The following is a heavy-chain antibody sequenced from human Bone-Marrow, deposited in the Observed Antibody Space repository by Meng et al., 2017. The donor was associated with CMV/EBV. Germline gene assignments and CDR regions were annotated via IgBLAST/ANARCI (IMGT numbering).Heavy chain of an antibody. CDR3: TTAVSDSSGWIGGVGYFDY. V-gene: IGHV3-15*01. CDR2: IKSKTDGGTT. CDR1: GFTFSNAW. D-gene: IGHD6-19*01. J-gene: IGHJ4*02. Sequence: GGSLRLSCAASGFTFSNAWMSWVRQAPGKGLEWVGRIKSKTDGGTTDYAAPVKGRFTISRGDSKNTLYLQMNSLKTEDTAVYYCTTAVSDSSGWIGGVGYFDYWGQGTLVTVSS.